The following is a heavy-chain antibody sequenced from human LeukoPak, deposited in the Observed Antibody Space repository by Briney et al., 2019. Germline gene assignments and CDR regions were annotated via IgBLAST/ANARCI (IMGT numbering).Heavy chain of an antibody. V-gene: IGHV3-48*01. Sequence: GGSLRLSCAASGFTFNTYSMTWVRQTPGKGLERVSYISSSSSTMYYADSVKGRFTISRDNAKNSLYLQMSSLRGEDTAVYYCARGSHYFDYWGQGILVTVSP. J-gene: IGHJ4*02. CDR2: ISSSSSTM. CDR1: GFTFNTYS. CDR3: ARGSHYFDY.